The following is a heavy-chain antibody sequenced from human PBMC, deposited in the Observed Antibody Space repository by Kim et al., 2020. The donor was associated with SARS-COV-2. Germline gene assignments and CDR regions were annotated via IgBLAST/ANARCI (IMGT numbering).Heavy chain of an antibody. Sequence: SETLSLTCAVYGGSFSGYYWSWIRQPPGKGLEWIGEINHSGSTNYNPSLKSRVTISVDTSKNQFSLKLSSVTAADTAVYYCASEEYNWNYAEGPQTDYWGQGTLVTVSS. D-gene: IGHD1-7*01. CDR1: GGSFSGYY. J-gene: IGHJ4*02. V-gene: IGHV4-34*01. CDR2: INHSGST. CDR3: ASEEYNWNYAEGPQTDY.